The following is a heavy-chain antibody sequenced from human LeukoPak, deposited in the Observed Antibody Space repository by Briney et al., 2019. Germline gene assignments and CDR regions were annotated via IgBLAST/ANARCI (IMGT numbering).Heavy chain of an antibody. CDR1: GGSISSYY. CDR2: IYTSGST. V-gene: IGHV4-4*09. D-gene: IGHD3-3*01. CDR3: ARFERTYYDFWSGYYTSTYYYYYMDV. J-gene: IGHJ6*03. Sequence: SETLSLTCTVSGGSISSYYWSWIRQPPGKGLEWIGYIYTSGSTNYNPSLKSRVTISVDTSKNQFPLKLSSVTAADTAVYYCARFERTYYDFWSGYYTSTYYYYYMDVWGKGTTVTVSS.